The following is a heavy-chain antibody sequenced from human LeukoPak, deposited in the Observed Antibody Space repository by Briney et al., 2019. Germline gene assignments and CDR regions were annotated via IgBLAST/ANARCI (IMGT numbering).Heavy chain of an antibody. V-gene: IGHV3-30*18. CDR1: GFTFSSYG. CDR3: AKGGGAFDI. CDR2: ISYDGSNK. D-gene: IGHD3-16*01. Sequence: PGGSLRPSCAASGFTFSSYGMHWVRQAPGKGLEWVAVISYDGSNKYYADSVKGRFTISRDNSKNTLYLQMNSLRAEDTAVYYCAKGGGAFDIWGQGTMVTVSS. J-gene: IGHJ3*02.